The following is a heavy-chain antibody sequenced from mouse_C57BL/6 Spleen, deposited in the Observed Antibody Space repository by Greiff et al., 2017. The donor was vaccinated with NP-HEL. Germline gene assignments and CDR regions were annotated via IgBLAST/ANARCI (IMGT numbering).Heavy chain of an antibody. Sequence: VQLQQSGAELVKPGASVKLSCTASGFNIKDYYMHWVKQRTEQGLEWIGRIDPEDGETKYAPTLWGKATITADTSSNTAYLQLSSLTSEDTAVYYCAKDWGGYYFDYWGQGTTLTVSS. CDR2: IDPEDGET. D-gene: IGHD4-1*01. CDR3: AKDWGGYYFDY. CDR1: GFNIKDYY. V-gene: IGHV14-2*01. J-gene: IGHJ2*01.